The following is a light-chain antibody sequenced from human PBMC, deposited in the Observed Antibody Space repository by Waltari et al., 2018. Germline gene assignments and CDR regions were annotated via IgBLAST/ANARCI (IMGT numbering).Light chain of an antibody. CDR1: SNDVGGYNY. J-gene: IGLJ2*01. V-gene: IGLV2-14*03. Sequence: QSALTQPASVSGSPGQSLTISCTRTSNDVGGYNYVPWYQQHPAKAPKLMIYDVSNRPSGVSNRFSGSKSGNTASLTISGLQAEDEADYYCSSYTTSSTVVFGGGTKLTVL. CDR2: DVS. CDR3: SSYTTSSTVV.